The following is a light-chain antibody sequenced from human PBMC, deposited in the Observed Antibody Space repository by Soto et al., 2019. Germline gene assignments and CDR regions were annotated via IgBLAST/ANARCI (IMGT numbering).Light chain of an antibody. Sequence: DIVMTQSPDSLAVSLGERATINCKSSQSVLYSSNNKNYLAWYQQKPGQPPRLLIYWASTRESGVPDRFSASGSGTDFTLTISSLQAEDLAVYYCQQYYSTPQTFGQGTKVEIK. CDR1: QSVLYSSNNKNY. CDR3: QQYYSTPQT. J-gene: IGKJ1*01. CDR2: WAS. V-gene: IGKV4-1*01.